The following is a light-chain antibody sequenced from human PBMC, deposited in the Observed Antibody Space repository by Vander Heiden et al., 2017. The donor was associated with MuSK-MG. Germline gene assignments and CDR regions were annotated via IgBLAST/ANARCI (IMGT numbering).Light chain of an antibody. J-gene: IGKJ2*01. Sequence: DIQLTQSPSFLSASVGDRVTITCRASKGINSYLAWYQEKPGKAPNLLMYAGSTLQSGVPSRFSGSGSGTEYTLTISSLQPEDFATYYCQQVNSYPVTFGQGTKLEIK. CDR3: QQVNSYPVT. V-gene: IGKV1-9*01. CDR1: KGINSY. CDR2: AGS.